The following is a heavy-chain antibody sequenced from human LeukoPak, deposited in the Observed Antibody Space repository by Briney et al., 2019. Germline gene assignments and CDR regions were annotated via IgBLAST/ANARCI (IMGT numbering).Heavy chain of an antibody. J-gene: IGHJ4*02. D-gene: IGHD2-15*01. CDR3: AKEADGSFDY. Sequence: PGGSLRLSCADSGFTFSSYGMHWVRQAPGKGLEWVAVISYDGSNKYYADSVKGRFTISRDNSKNTLYLQMKSLRAEDTAVYYCAKEADGSFDYWGQGTLVTVSS. CDR2: ISYDGSNK. V-gene: IGHV3-30*18. CDR1: GFTFSSYG.